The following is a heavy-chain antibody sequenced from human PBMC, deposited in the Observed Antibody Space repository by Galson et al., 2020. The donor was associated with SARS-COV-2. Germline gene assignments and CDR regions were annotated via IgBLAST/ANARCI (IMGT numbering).Heavy chain of an antibody. CDR1: GGTISSDDYY. CDR3: ARDHCSGAACYFDN. D-gene: IGHD2-15*01. V-gene: IGHV4-30-4*08. Sequence: SQTLSLTCIVSGGTISSDDYYWSWIRQSPGKGLEWIGYIYHNGNAYYNPSLKSRLTISVDTSKNQFSLRWSSVTAADTAVYYCARDHCSGAACYFDNWGQGTLVTVSS. J-gene: IGHJ4*02. CDR2: IYHNGNA.